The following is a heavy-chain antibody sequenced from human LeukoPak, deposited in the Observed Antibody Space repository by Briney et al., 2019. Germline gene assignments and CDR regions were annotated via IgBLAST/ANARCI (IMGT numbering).Heavy chain of an antibody. D-gene: IGHD3-10*01. Sequence: PSETLSLTCAVYGGSFSGYYWSWIRQPPGKGLEWIGEINHSGSTNYNPSLKSRVTISVDTSKNQFSLKLSSVTAADTAVYYCARGPEVLLWFGEGLDPWGQGTLVTVSS. V-gene: IGHV4-34*01. CDR1: GGSFSGYY. J-gene: IGHJ5*02. CDR2: INHSGST. CDR3: ARGPEVLLWFGEGLDP.